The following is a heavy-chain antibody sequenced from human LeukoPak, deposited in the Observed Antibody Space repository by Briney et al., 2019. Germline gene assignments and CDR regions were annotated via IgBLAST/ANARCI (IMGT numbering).Heavy chain of an antibody. CDR1: GLTFSSYS. D-gene: IGHD3-3*01. J-gene: IGHJ5*02. V-gene: IGHV3-21*04. CDR2: ISSSSSYI. CDR3: AKASLGRFLERSMGFDP. Sequence: PGGSLRLSCAASGLTFSSYSMNWVRQAPGKGLEWVSSISSSSSYIYYADSLKGRFTISRDNAKNSLYLQMNSLRAEDTAVYYCAKASLGRFLERSMGFDPWGQGTLVTVSS.